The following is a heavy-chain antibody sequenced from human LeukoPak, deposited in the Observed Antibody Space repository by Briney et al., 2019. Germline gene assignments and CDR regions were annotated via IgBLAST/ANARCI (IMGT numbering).Heavy chain of an antibody. CDR2: IIPIFGTA. V-gene: IGHV1-69*13. CDR3: ARAPGIAAAGTPYYFDY. J-gene: IGHJ4*02. CDR1: GYTFTSYG. D-gene: IGHD6-13*01. Sequence: GASVKVSCKASGYTFTSYGISWVRQAPGQGLEWMGGIIPIFGTANYAQKFQGRVTITADESTSTAYMELSSLRSEDTAVYYCARAPGIAAAGTPYYFDYWGQGTLVTVSS.